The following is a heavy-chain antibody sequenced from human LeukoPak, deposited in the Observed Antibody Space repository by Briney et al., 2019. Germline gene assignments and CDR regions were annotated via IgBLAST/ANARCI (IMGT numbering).Heavy chain of an antibody. Sequence: GGSLRLSCAASGFTFSSYAMSWVRQAPGKGLEWVSAISGSGGSTYYADYVKGRFTISRDNSKNTLYLQMNSLRAEDTAVYYCAKQVSGYDYYYYYGMDVWGQGTTVTVSS. CDR1: GFTFSSYA. J-gene: IGHJ6*02. V-gene: IGHV3-23*01. CDR3: AKQVSGYDYYYYYGMDV. D-gene: IGHD5-12*01. CDR2: ISGSGGST.